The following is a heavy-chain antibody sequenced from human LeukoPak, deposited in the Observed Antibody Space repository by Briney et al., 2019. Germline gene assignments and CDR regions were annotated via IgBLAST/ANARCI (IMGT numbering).Heavy chain of an antibody. Sequence: PSETLSLTCGVSGYSISRGYSWGWIRQPPGKGLEWIGNIYHSESTHYNPSLKSRVTISPDTSKNQFSLKLTSVTASDTAVHYCARFDHVWETHGMDAFDLWGQGTMVTVSS. V-gene: IGHV4-38-2*01. J-gene: IGHJ3*01. CDR3: ARFDHVWETHGMDAFDL. D-gene: IGHD3-16*01. CDR2: IYHSEST. CDR1: GYSISRGYS.